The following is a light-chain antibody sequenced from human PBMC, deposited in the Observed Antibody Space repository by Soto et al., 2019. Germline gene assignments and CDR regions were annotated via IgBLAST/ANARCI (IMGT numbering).Light chain of an antibody. Sequence: EIVLTQSPATLSLSPGERATLSCRASQGISSFLAWYQHKPGQSPRLLIYDASNRATGIPARFSGSGSGTDFTLTISSLEPEDFAVYNCQQRGNWPLTFGGGTKVEIK. CDR2: DAS. V-gene: IGKV3-11*01. CDR1: QGISSF. J-gene: IGKJ4*01. CDR3: QQRGNWPLT.